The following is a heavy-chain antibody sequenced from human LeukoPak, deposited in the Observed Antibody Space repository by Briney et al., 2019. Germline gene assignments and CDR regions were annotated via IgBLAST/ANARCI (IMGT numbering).Heavy chain of an antibody. V-gene: IGHV1-18*01. CDR1: GYTFTSYG. CDR3: AKDSGDWSEYYFDY. D-gene: IGHD2-21*02. Sequence: ASVKVSCKASGYTFTSYGISWVRQAPGQGLEWMGWISAYNGNTNYAQKLQGRVTMTTDTSTSTAYMELRSLRSDDTAVYYCAKDSGDWSEYYFDYWGQGTLVTVSS. CDR2: ISAYNGNT. J-gene: IGHJ4*02.